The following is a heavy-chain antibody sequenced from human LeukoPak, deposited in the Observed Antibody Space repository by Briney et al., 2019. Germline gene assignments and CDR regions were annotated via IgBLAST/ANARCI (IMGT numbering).Heavy chain of an antibody. CDR1: GGSISSGGYY. J-gene: IGHJ4*02. CDR3: ASVVRGVIITNH. D-gene: IGHD3-10*01. CDR2: IYYSGST. Sequence: PSETLSLTCTVSGGSISSGGYYWSWIRQHPGKGPEWIGYIYYSGSTYYNPSLKSRVTISVDTSKNQFSLKLSSVTAADTAVYYCASVVRGVIITNHWGQGTLVTVSS. V-gene: IGHV4-31*03.